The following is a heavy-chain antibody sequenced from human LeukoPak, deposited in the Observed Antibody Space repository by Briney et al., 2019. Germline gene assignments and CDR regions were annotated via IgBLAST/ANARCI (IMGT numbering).Heavy chain of an antibody. V-gene: IGHV3-23*01. Sequence: GGSLRLSCAASGFTFSSYGMSWVRQAPGKGLEWVSSISGSDGYTYYADSVKGRFTISRDNSKSTLSLQMNSLRAEDTAIYYCATYRQVLLPFESWGQGTLVTVSS. CDR3: ATYRQVLLPFES. CDR2: ISGSDGYT. CDR1: GFTFSSYG. D-gene: IGHD2-8*02. J-gene: IGHJ4*02.